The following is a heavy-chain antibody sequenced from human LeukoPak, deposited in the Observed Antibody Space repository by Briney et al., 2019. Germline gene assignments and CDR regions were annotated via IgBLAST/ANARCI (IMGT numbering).Heavy chain of an antibody. Sequence: PGGSLRLSCAASGFTFSSYAMSWVRQAPGKGLEWVSAISGSGGSTYYADSVKGRFTISRDSSKNTLYLQMNSLRAEDTAVYYCAKDYYDSSGYYYGGNDYWGQGTLVTVSS. CDR1: GFTFSSYA. CDR3: AKDYYDSSGYYYGGNDY. D-gene: IGHD3-22*01. V-gene: IGHV3-23*01. CDR2: ISGSGGST. J-gene: IGHJ4*02.